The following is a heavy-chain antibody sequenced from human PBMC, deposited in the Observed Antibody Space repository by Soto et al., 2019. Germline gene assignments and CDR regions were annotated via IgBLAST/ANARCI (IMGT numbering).Heavy chain of an antibody. CDR3: ASWRPQEHAYDI. D-gene: IGHD1-1*01. CDR2: VYDTDGT. V-gene: IGHV3-53*01. Sequence: DVQLVESGGGLIQPGGSLRLSCAAFGLTVSGKKYMAWVRQAPGKGLEWVSGVYDTDGTYYADSVKGRFTSSRDSSKTIVYLQMNSLRPDDTAVYYCASWRPQEHAYDIWGLGTTVTVSS. J-gene: IGHJ3*02. CDR1: GLTVSGKKY.